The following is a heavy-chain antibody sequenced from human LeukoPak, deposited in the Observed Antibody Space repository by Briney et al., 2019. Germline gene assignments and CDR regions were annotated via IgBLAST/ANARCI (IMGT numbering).Heavy chain of an antibody. D-gene: IGHD3-10*01. Sequence: ASVKVSCKATSRISWVRQAPGQGLEWMGWIGTYGGDTYYAQKFQGRITVTTDTSTSTVYMELRSLRSDDTAVYYCARYNSMSRGVTTSDYWGQGTLVTVSS. CDR2: IGTYGGDT. J-gene: IGHJ4*02. CDR3: ARYNSMSRGVTTSDY. CDR1: TSR. V-gene: IGHV1-18*01.